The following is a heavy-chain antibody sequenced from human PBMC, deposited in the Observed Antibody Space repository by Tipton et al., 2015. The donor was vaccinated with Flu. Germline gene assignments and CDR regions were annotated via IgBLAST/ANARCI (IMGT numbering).Heavy chain of an antibody. J-gene: IGHJ3*02. D-gene: IGHD1-26*01. CDR1: GGSIKSYF. V-gene: IGHV4-59*05. CDR3: ARLGSYSAIDI. CDR2: ISYVGNT. Sequence: TLSLTCTVSGGSIKSYFWSWIRQSPGKGLEWIGGISYVGNTYHNPSLQSRVVISVETSKNQFSLKLSSVTAADTAVYYCARLGSYSAIDIWGQGTMVAVSS.